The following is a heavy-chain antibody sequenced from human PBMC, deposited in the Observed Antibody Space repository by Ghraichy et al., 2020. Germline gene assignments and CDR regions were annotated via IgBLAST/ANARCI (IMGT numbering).Heavy chain of an antibody. V-gene: IGHV3-23*01. CDR2: ISGSGGST. Sequence: LSLTCAASGFTFSSYAMSWVRQAPGKGLEWVSAISGSGGSTYYADSVKGRFTISRDNSKNTLYLQMNSLRAEDTAVYYCAKNRAFGVVPSKYYFDYWGQGTLVTVSS. CDR3: AKNRAFGVVPSKYYFDY. CDR1: GFTFSSYA. J-gene: IGHJ4*02. D-gene: IGHD3-3*01.